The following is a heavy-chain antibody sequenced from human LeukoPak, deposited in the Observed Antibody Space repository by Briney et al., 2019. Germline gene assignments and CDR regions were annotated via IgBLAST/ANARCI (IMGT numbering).Heavy chain of an antibody. CDR2: ISSSSSYI. J-gene: IGHJ4*02. CDR3: ARSPYDILTGTDY. Sequence: GGSLRLSCAASGFTFSSYSMNWVRQAPGKGLEWVSSISSSSSYIYYADSVKGRFTISRDNAKNPLYLQMNSLRAEDTAVYYCARSPYDILTGTDYWGQGTLVTVSS. CDR1: GFTFSSYS. D-gene: IGHD3-9*01. V-gene: IGHV3-21*01.